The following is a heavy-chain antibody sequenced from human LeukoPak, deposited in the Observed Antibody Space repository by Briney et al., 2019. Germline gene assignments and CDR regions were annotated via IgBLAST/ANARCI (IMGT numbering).Heavy chain of an antibody. CDR3: AKVYYDNQGGAYFDY. CDR2: ISGSGGST. Sequence: PGGSLRLSCAASGFTFSSYGMSWVRQAPGKGLEWVSAISGSGGSTYYADSVKGRFTISRDNSKNTLYLQMNSLRAEDTAVYYCAKVYYDNQGGAYFDYWGQGTLVTVSS. V-gene: IGHV3-23*01. J-gene: IGHJ4*02. CDR1: GFTFSSYG. D-gene: IGHD3-22*01.